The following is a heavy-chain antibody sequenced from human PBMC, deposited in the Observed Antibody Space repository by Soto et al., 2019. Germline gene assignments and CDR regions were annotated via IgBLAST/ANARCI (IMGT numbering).Heavy chain of an antibody. CDR3: ARNSVGSGFHPQFYYGMDV. V-gene: IGHV3-33*01. Sequence: GGSLRLSCAASGFTFSSYGMHWVRQAPGKGLEWVAVIWYDGSNKYYADSVKGRFTISRDNSKNTLYLQMNSLRAEDTAVYYCARNSVGSGFHPQFYYGMDVWGQGTTVTVSS. J-gene: IGHJ6*02. CDR2: IWYDGSNK. CDR1: GFTFSSYG. D-gene: IGHD5-12*01.